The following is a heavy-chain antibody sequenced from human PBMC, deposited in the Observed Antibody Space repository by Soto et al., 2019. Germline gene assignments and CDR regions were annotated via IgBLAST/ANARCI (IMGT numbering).Heavy chain of an antibody. CDR1: DGSSRHGDYY. CDR2: IYYSGST. V-gene: IGHV4-30-4*01. Sequence: SDPRSVADGSSRHGDYYRIFKSQPPGKGLEWVGYIYYSGSTYYNPSLKSRVTISVDTSKNQFSLKLSSVTAADTAVYYCARSSTSANLLDYRVHGTLVTVSS. D-gene: IGHD2-2*01. J-gene: IGHJ4*01. CDR3: ARSSTSANLLDY.